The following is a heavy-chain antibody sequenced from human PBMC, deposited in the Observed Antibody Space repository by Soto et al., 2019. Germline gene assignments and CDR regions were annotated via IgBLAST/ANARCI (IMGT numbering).Heavy chain of an antibody. Sequence: SVKVSCKASGGTFSSYAISWVRQAPGQGLEWMGGIIPIFGTANYAQKFQGRVTITANKSTSTAYMELSSLRSEDTAVYYCATDGDYYGMDVWGQGTTVTVSS. CDR3: ATDGDYYGMDV. CDR1: GGTFSSYA. J-gene: IGHJ6*02. CDR2: IIPIFGTA. D-gene: IGHD3-10*01. V-gene: IGHV1-69*06.